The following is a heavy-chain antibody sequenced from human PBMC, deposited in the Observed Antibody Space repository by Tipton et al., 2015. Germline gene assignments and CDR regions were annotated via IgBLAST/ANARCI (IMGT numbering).Heavy chain of an antibody. CDR1: AYSISSDYY. Sequence: TLSLTCAVSAYSISSDYYWGWIRQPPGKGLEWIGSISHSGNTYYNPSLKSRVTMSRDTSKNQFSLKLTSVTAADTAMYYCARIRGRYVMDYWGQGTLVTVSS. CDR3: ARIRGRYVMDY. D-gene: IGHD3-16*01. CDR2: ISHSGNT. J-gene: IGHJ4*02. V-gene: IGHV4-38-2*01.